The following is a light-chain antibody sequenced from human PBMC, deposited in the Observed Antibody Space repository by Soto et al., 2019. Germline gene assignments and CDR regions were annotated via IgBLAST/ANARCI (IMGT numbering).Light chain of an antibody. Sequence: EIVLTQSPATLSLSPGERVTLSCRASQSVSTYLAWYQQKPGQAPRLLIYDASNRATGIPVRFSGSGSGTDFTLTISSLEPEDFAVYYCQQRSNWPPITFGQGTRLEIK. CDR2: DAS. CDR3: QQRSNWPPIT. J-gene: IGKJ5*01. CDR1: QSVSTY. V-gene: IGKV3-11*01.